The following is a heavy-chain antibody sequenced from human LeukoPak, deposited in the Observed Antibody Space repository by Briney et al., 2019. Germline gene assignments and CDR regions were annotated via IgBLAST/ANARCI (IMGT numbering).Heavy chain of an antibody. CDR3: ARDPYSGGYWDYYYYYMDL. J-gene: IGHJ6*03. V-gene: IGHV3-13*01. Sequence: PGGSLRLSCAASGFTFSSYDMHWVRQATGKGLEWVSAIGTAGDTYYPGSVKGRFTISRENAKNSLYLQMNSLRAEDTAVYYCARDPYSGGYWDYYYYYMDLWGQGTTVTISS. CDR1: GFTFSSYD. CDR2: IGTAGDT. D-gene: IGHD1-26*01.